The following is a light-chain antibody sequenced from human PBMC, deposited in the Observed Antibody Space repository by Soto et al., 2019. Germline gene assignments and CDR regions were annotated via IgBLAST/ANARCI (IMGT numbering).Light chain of an antibody. CDR2: NDN. Sequence: QSVLTQPPSASGTPGQRVTISCSGSRSNIGSNAVSWYQQLPGTAPKLLIYNDNQRPSGVPDRFSASKSGTSASLAISGLQSEDEADYYCAAWDDSRNARGVLGGGTKLTVL. CDR1: RSNIGSNA. J-gene: IGLJ3*02. CDR3: AAWDDSRNARGV. V-gene: IGLV1-44*01.